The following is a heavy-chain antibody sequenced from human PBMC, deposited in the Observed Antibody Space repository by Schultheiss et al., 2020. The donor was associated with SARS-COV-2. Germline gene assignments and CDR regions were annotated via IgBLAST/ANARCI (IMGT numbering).Heavy chain of an antibody. CDR3: ARDAAGDYVSLYYYYGMDV. V-gene: IGHV3-30*04. Sequence: GESLKISCAASGFTFSGSAMHWVRQAPGKGLEWVAVISYDGSNKYYADSVKGRFTISRDNSKNTLYLQMNSLRAEDTAVYYCARDAAGDYVSLYYYYGMDVWGQGTTVTVSS. D-gene: IGHD4-17*01. CDR2: ISYDGSNK. J-gene: IGHJ6*02. CDR1: GFTFSGSA.